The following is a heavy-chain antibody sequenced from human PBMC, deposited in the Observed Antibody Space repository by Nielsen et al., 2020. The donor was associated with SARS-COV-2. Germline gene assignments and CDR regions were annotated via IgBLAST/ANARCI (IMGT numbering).Heavy chain of an antibody. CDR1: GYTFTGYY. D-gene: IGHD2-2*01. J-gene: IGHJ4*02. Sequence: ASVKVSCKASGYTFTGYYMHWVRQAPGQGLEWMGWINPNSGGTNYTQKFQGRVTMTRDTSISTAYMELSRLRSDDTAVYYCARELGDCSSTSCPHHYWGQGTLVTVSS. CDR3: ARELGDCSSTSCPHHY. CDR2: INPNSGGT. V-gene: IGHV1-2*02.